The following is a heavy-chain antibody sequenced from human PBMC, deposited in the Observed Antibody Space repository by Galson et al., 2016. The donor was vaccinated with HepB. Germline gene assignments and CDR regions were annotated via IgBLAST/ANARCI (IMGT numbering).Heavy chain of an antibody. J-gene: IGHJ4*02. V-gene: IGHV1-2*02. CDR1: GYTFADYY. CDR3: ARVMSPYNTATMGN. CDR2: INPKSGDT. D-gene: IGHD1-14*01. Sequence: SVKVSCKASGYTFADYYVHWVRQAPGQGLEWLGWINPKSGDTIYAQKFQGRVTMTRDTSITTVYMELHRLRSDDTAVYYCARVMSPYNTATMGNWGQGTLVTVSS.